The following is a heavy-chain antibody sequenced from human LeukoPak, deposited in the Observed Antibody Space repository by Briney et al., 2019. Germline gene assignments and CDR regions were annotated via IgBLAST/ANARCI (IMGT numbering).Heavy chain of an antibody. CDR2: NSDGSST. CDR3: ARFCSSTSCLVDY. D-gene: IGHD2-2*01. J-gene: IGHJ4*02. CDR1: GFTFSTYW. V-gene: IGHV3-74*01. Sequence: PGGSLRLTCAASGFTFSTYWMHWVRQAPGKGLVWVSRNSDGSSTSYAGSVKGRFTISRDNAKNTLYLQMNSLRAEDTAVYYCARFCSSTSCLVDYWGQGTLVTVSS.